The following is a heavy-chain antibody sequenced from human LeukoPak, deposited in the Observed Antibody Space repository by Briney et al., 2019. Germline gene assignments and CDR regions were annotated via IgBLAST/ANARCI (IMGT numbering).Heavy chain of an antibody. Sequence: ASVKVSCKASGYTFTSYGISWVRQAPGQGLEWMGWISAYNGNTNYAQKLQGRVTMTTDTSTSTAYMELRSLRSDDTAVYYCARVDSERQHGTYYDFWSGYYSWFDPWGQGTLVTVSS. V-gene: IGHV1-18*01. CDR3: ARVDSERQHGTYYDFWSGYYSWFDP. D-gene: IGHD3-3*01. CDR2: ISAYNGNT. CDR1: GYTFTSYG. J-gene: IGHJ5*02.